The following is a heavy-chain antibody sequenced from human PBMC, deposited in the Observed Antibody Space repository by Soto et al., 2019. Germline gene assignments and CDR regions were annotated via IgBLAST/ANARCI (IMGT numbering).Heavy chain of an antibody. D-gene: IGHD4-17*01. Sequence: QVQLVQSGAEVKKPGASVKVSCKASGYTFTSYDINWVRQATGQGLEWMGWMNPNSGNTGYAQKFQGRVTMTRTTSRSTDYMALSSLRSEDTAVNYCARTLYGDNVDYWGQGTLVTVSS. CDR3: ARTLYGDNVDY. V-gene: IGHV1-8*01. CDR1: GYTFTSYD. CDR2: MNPNSGNT. J-gene: IGHJ4*02.